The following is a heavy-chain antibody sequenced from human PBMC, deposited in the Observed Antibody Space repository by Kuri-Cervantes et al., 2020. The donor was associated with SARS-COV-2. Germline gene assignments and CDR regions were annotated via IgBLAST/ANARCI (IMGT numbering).Heavy chain of an antibody. CDR2: INPSGGST. Sequence: ASVKVSCKASGYTFTSYYMHWVRQAPGQGLEWMGIINPSGGSTSYAQKFQGRVTMTRETSTSTVYMELSSLRSEDTAVYYCARIRHPYLYFDLGGRGTLVTVSS. CDR3: ARIRHPYLYFDL. CDR1: GYTFTSYY. D-gene: IGHD1-1*01. V-gene: IGHV1-46*01. J-gene: IGHJ2*01.